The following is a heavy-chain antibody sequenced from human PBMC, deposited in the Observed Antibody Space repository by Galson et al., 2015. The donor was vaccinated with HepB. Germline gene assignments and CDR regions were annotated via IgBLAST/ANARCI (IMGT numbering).Heavy chain of an antibody. CDR2: INPSGGST. CDR1: GYTFTSYY. V-gene: IGHV1-46*01. D-gene: IGHD4-17*01. J-gene: IGHJ4*02. Sequence: SVKVSCKASGYTFTSYYMHWVRQAPGQGLEWMGIINPSGGSTSYAQKFQGRVTMTRDKSISTAYLQWSSLKASDTAMYYCASLHDYGDYLKHWGQGTLVTVSS. CDR3: ASLHDYGDYLKH.